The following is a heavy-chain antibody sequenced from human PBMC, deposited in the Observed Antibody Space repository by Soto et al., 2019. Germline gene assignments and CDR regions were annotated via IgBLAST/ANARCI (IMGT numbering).Heavy chain of an antibody. CDR1: GFTFSRYA. D-gene: IGHD5-12*01. V-gene: IGHV3-64*01. CDR3: ARSSGYDKGNYYYYYYMDV. CDR2: ISSNGGST. Sequence: GSLRLSCAASGFTFSRYAMHWVRQATGKGLEYVSAISSNGGSTYYANSVKGRFTISRDNSKNTLYLQMGSLRAEDMAVYYCARSSGYDKGNYYYYYYMDVWGKGTTVTVSS. J-gene: IGHJ6*03.